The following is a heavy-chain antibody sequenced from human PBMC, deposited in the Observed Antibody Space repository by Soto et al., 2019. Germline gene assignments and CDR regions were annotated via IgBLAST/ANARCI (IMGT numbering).Heavy chain of an antibody. D-gene: IGHD3-22*01. Sequence: QVQLVQSGAEVKKPGASVKVACKASGYTFTSYYMHWVRQAPGQGLEWMGIINPSGGSTSYAQKFKGRGTMTGDTSRSTVYMELSSLRSEDTAVYYCARDFFRISRIVVVNLRYGMDVWGQGTTVTVSS. CDR1: GYTFTSYY. CDR2: INPSGGST. CDR3: ARDFFRISRIVVVNLRYGMDV. J-gene: IGHJ6*02. V-gene: IGHV1-46*03.